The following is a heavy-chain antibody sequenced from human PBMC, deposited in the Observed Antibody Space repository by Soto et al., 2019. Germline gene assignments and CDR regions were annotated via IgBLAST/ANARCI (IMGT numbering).Heavy chain of an antibody. Sequence: QVQLMQSGTDVKKPGASVTVSCKASGYTSADFGISWGRQAPGQGLEWMGWVSGNNGASNPSPKGQGRINMTVDTSTGVSYMALRSLRSDDTAIYYCVRDQKYFRVNGNWFDSWGQGTLVSVSS. D-gene: IGHD2-2*01. CDR3: VRDQKYFRVNGNWFDS. V-gene: IGHV1-18*04. CDR2: VSGNNGAS. J-gene: IGHJ5*01. CDR1: GYTSADFG.